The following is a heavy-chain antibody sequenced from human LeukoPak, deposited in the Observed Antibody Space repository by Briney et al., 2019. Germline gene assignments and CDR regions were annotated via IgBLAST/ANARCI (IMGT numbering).Heavy chain of an antibody. D-gene: IGHD3-16*01. Sequence: ASVKVSCKASGYTFTSYDINWVRQATGQGLEWMGWMNPNSGNTGYAQKFQGRVTMTRNTSISTAYMELSSLRSEDTAVYYCARVPRTSPSYYFDYWGQGTLVTVPS. CDR3: ARVPRTSPSYYFDY. CDR2: MNPNSGNT. J-gene: IGHJ4*02. CDR1: GYTFTSYD. V-gene: IGHV1-8*01.